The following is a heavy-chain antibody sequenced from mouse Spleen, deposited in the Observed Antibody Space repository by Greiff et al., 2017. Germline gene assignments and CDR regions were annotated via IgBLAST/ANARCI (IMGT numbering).Heavy chain of an antibody. D-gene: IGHD5-1*01. Sequence: QVQLQQSGPGLVQPSQSLSITCTVSGFSLTSYGVHWVRQSPGKGLEWLGVLWSGGSTDYNAAFISRLSISKDNSKSQVFFKMNSLQADDTAIYYCARKRTYDWYFDVWGTGTTVTVSS. V-gene: IGHV2-2*01. J-gene: IGHJ1*03. CDR1: GFSLTSYG. CDR3: ARKRTYDWYFDV. CDR2: LWSGGST.